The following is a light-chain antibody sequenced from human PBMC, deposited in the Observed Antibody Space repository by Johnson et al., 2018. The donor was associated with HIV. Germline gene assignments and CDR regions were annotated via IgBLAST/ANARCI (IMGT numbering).Light chain of an antibody. J-gene: IGLJ1*01. CDR3: GAWDSGLGAVYV. Sequence: QSVLTQPPSVSAAPGQKVTISCSGSSSNIGNNYVSWYQQLPGTAPKLLIYENNKRPSGIPDRFPGSKSGTSATLGITGRQTGDEAEYYCGAWDSGLGAVYVFGPGTKVAVL. CDR2: ENN. V-gene: IGLV1-51*02. CDR1: SSNIGNNY.